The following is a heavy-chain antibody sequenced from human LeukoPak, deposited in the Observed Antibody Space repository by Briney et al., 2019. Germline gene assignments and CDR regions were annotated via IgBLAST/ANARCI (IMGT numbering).Heavy chain of an antibody. CDR3: ARGDETGTTGLDFDN. CDR1: GGSISSSSYY. CDR2: IYYSGST. J-gene: IGHJ4*02. D-gene: IGHD1-7*01. Sequence: ASETLSLTCSVSGGSISSSSYYWGWIRQPPGKGLEWIGYIYYSGSTNYNPSLKSRVTISVDTSKNQFSLKLSSVTAADTAVYYCARGDETGTTGLDFDNWGQGTLVTVSS. V-gene: IGHV4-61*05.